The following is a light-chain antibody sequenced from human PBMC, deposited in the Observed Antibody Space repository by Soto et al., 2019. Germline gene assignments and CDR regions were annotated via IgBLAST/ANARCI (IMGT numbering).Light chain of an antibody. V-gene: IGKV1-39*01. CDR1: QTISNF. CDR3: QQSYRNPRT. J-gene: IGKJ1*01. CDR2: SAS. Sequence: DIQMTQSPSFLSASAGDRVTIFCRASQTISNFLHWYQQKPGKAPKLLIYSASNLESGVPSRFGVSGSGTDFTLTISRLEPEDFATYDCQQSYRNPRTFGLGTRVELK.